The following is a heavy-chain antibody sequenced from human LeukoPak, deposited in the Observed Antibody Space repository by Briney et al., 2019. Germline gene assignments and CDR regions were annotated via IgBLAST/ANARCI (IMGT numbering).Heavy chain of an antibody. D-gene: IGHD4-17*01. Sequence: SETLSLTCTVSGGSISSGDYYWSWIRQPPGEGLEWIGYIYYSGSTYYSPSLKSRVTISVDTSKNQFSLKLSSVTAADTAVYYCASSNVKYGDYVNYWGQGTLVTVSS. CDR2: IYYSGST. CDR1: GGSISSGDYY. CDR3: ASSNVKYGDYVNY. V-gene: IGHV4-30-4*01. J-gene: IGHJ4*02.